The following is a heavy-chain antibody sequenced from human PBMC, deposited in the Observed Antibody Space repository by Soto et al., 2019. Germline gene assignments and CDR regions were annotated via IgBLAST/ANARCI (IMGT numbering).Heavy chain of an antibody. CDR2: ISYTGST. CDR1: GGSITSFY. D-gene: IGHD6-19*01. Sequence: PSETLSLTCTVSGGSITSFYWSWIRQTPGKGLEWIGHISYTGSTNYNPSLKSRVTIAVDTSKNQFSLNLTSVTAADTAVYYCAREGNGWYYSDYWGQ. CDR3: AREGNGWYYSDY. V-gene: IGHV4-59*01. J-gene: IGHJ4*02.